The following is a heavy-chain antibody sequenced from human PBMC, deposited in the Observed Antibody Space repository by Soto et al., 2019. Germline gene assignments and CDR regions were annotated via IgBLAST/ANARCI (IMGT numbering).Heavy chain of an antibody. CDR1: GYSFTSYW. D-gene: IGHD5-12*01. CDR3: ASQEMATKHLDAFDI. J-gene: IGHJ3*02. Sequence: PGESLKISCKGSGYSFTSYWIGWVRQMPGKGLEWMGIIYPGDSDTRYSPSFQGQVTISADKSISTAYLQWSSLKASDTAMYYCASQEMATKHLDAFDIWGQGTMVTVSS. V-gene: IGHV5-51*01. CDR2: IYPGDSDT.